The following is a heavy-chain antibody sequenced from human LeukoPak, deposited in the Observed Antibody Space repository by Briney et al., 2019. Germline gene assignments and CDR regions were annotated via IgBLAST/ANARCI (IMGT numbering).Heavy chain of an antibody. Sequence: SETLSLTCAVYGGSFSGYYWSWIRQPPGKGLEWIGEINHSGSTNYNPSLKSRVTISVDTSKNQFSLKLSSVTAADTAVYYCARGRWELRLDNWGQGTLATVSS. J-gene: IGHJ4*02. CDR1: GGSFSGYY. D-gene: IGHD1-26*01. V-gene: IGHV4-34*01. CDR3: ARGRWELRLDN. CDR2: INHSGST.